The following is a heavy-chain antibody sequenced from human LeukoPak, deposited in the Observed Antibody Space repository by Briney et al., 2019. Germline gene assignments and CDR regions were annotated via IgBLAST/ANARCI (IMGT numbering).Heavy chain of an antibody. J-gene: IGHJ4*02. D-gene: IGHD3-9*01. CDR2: IYYSGST. CDR1: GGSISSSSYY. V-gene: IGHV4-39*01. CDR3: ARVGRYFDWLLPFDY. Sequence: MTSETLSLTCTVSGGSISSSSYYWGWIRQPPGKGLEWIGSIYYSGSTYYNPSFKSRLTIPVDTSKNQFSLKLSSVTAADTAVYYCARVGRYFDWLLPFDYWGQGTLVTVSS.